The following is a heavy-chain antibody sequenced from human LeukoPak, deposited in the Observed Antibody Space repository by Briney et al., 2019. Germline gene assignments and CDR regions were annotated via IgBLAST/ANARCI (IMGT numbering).Heavy chain of an antibody. D-gene: IGHD3-3*01. Sequence: ASVTVSCKASGYTFTSYGISWVRQAPGQGLEWMGWISAYNGNTNYAQKLQGRVTMTTDTSTSTAYMELRSLRSDDTAVYYCARGCYDFWSGYYNYYYYYYMDVWGKGTTVTVSS. V-gene: IGHV1-18*01. CDR1: GYTFTSYG. J-gene: IGHJ6*03. CDR2: ISAYNGNT. CDR3: ARGCYDFWSGYYNYYYYYYMDV.